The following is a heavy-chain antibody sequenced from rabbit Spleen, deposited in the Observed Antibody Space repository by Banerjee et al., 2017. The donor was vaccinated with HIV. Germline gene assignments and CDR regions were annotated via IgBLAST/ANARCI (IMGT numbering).Heavy chain of an antibody. Sequence: QSLEESGGDLVKPGASLTLTCTASGFSFSSYYYMCWVRQAPGKGLEWIACIDTSDGDTDYANWPKGRFTISKTSSTTVTLQMTSLTAADTATYFCARNYVNAFDPWGPGTLVTVS. V-gene: IGHV1S40*01. D-gene: IGHD1-1*01. CDR3: ARNYVNAFDP. J-gene: IGHJ2*01. CDR1: GFSFSSYYY. CDR2: IDTSDGDT.